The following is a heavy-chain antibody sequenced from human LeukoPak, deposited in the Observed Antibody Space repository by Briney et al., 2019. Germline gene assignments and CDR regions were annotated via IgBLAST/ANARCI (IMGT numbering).Heavy chain of an antibody. J-gene: IGHJ4*02. CDR2: ISAYNGNT. Sequence: ASVKVSCKASGYTFTSYGISWVRQAPGQGLEWMGWISAYNGNTNYAQKLQGRVTMTTDTSTSTAYMELRSLRSDDTAVYYRAREFYYYDSSGYLQPYYFDYWGQGTLVTVSS. CDR1: GYTFTSYG. D-gene: IGHD3-22*01. CDR3: AREFYYYDSSGYLQPYYFDY. V-gene: IGHV1-18*01.